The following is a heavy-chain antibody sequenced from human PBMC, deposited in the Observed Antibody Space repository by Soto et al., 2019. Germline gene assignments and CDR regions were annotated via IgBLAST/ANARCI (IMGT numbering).Heavy chain of an antibody. CDR3: AKGGGSARDFDY. V-gene: IGHV3-30*18. CDR1: GFTFGNYG. CDR2: ASYDGNNK. Sequence: GGSLRLSCTGSGFTFGNYGMHWVRQAPGKGLEWVASASYDGNNKYYADSLKGRFTISRDNSKKMVYLQMTSLGPEDTAVYYCAKGGGSARDFDYWGQGALVTVSS. J-gene: IGHJ4*02. D-gene: IGHD1-26*01.